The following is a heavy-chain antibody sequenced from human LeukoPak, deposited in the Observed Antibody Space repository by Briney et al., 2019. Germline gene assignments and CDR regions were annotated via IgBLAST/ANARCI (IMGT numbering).Heavy chain of an antibody. CDR1: GDSISSSSW. CDR2: VYHTGNT. J-gene: IGHJ2*01. CDR3: ARDLTDESYFDWRTYRNWYFDL. V-gene: IGHV4-4*02. Sequence: SGTLSLTCAVSGDSISSSSWWSWVRQPPGKGLEWIGEVYHTGNTNYNPSFKSRVTISVDKSKNQFSLKMTSVTAADTAVYYCARDLTDESYFDWRTYRNWYFDLWGRGTRVAVSS. D-gene: IGHD3-22*01.